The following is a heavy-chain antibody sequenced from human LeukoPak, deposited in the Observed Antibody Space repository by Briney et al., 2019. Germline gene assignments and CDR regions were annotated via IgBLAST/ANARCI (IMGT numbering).Heavy chain of an antibody. V-gene: IGHV4-59*08. CDR1: DGSISGYF. D-gene: IGHD4-17*01. CDR3: ARRGGNGDLDS. CDR2: MDYKRTT. Sequence: SETLSLTCTLSDGSISGYFWNWIRQPPEKGLEWIGYMDYKRTTDYNPSLKSRSTISIDTSKNQFSLKLNAVTAADTAVYYCARRGGNGDLDSWGQGTLVTVSS. J-gene: IGHJ4*02.